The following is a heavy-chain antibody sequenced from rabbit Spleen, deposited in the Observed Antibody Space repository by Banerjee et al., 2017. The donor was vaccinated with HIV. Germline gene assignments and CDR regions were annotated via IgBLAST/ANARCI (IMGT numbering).Heavy chain of an antibody. CDR2: INVVTGKA. J-gene: IGHJ4*01. D-gene: IGHD4-1*01. CDR3: VREVAAKFNL. V-gene: IGHV1S45*01. CDR1: GFSFSNKAV. Sequence: QEQLVESGGGLVKPEGSLKLSCTASGFSFSNKAVMCWVRQAPGKGLEWIACINVVTGKAVYATWAQGRYTFSKTSSTTVTLEMTSLTAADTATYFCVREVAAKFNLWGPGILVTVS.